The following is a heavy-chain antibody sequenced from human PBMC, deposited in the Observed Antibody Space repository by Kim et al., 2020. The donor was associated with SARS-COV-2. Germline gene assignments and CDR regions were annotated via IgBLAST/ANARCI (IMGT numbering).Heavy chain of an antibody. D-gene: IGHD3-9*01. Sequence: SLESRVTIAVDTSKNQFSLKLSSVTAADTAVYYCARVGVDYDILTPIVDYWGQGTLVTVSS. J-gene: IGHJ4*02. V-gene: IGHV4-31*02. CDR3: ARVGVDYDILTPIVDY.